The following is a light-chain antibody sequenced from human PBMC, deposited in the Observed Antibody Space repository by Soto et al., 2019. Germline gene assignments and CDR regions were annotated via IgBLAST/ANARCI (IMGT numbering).Light chain of an antibody. V-gene: IGKV1-12*01. Sequence: DIQMTQSPSSVSASVGDRVTITCRASQGISSWLVWYQQKPGKAPKLLITAASNLPSGVPSRFSASESGTDFTLTISSLQPEDFGTYYCQQANSSPITFGQGTRLEIK. J-gene: IGKJ5*01. CDR3: QQANSSPIT. CDR2: AAS. CDR1: QGISSW.